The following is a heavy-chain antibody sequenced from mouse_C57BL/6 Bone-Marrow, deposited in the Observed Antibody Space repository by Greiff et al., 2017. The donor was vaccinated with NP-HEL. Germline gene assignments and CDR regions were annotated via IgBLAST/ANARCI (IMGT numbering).Heavy chain of an antibody. CDR2: IYPGGGYT. V-gene: IGHV1-63*01. Sequence: VHLVESGAELVRPGTSVKMSCKASGYTFTNYWIGWVKQRPGHGLEWIGDIYPGGGYTNYNEKFKGKATLTADKSSSTAYMQFSSLTSEDSAIYYCARCVYYGYYDYAMDYWGQGTSVTVSS. CDR3: ARCVYYGYYDYAMDY. J-gene: IGHJ4*01. D-gene: IGHD2-1*01. CDR1: GYTFTNYW.